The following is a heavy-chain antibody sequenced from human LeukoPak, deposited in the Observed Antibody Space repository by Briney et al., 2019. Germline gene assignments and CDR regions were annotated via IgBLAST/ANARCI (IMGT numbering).Heavy chain of an antibody. V-gene: IGHV3-48*01. CDR2: ISSSSNTI. CDR1: GFTFSSYS. CDR3: AKYGAAAGTAWFDP. Sequence: GGSLRLSCAASGFTFSSYSMNWVRQAPGKGLEWVSYISSSSNTIYYADSVKGRFTISRDNSKNTLYLQMNSLRAEDTAVYYCAKYGAAAGTAWFDPWGQGTLVTVSS. J-gene: IGHJ5*02. D-gene: IGHD6-13*01.